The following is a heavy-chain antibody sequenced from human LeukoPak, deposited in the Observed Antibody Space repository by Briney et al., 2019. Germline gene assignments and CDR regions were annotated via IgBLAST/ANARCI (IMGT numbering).Heavy chain of an antibody. V-gene: IGHV1-8*01. CDR3: ARDWSDFWSGYYTN. Sequence: ASVKASCKASGYTFTSYDINWVRQATGQGLEWMGWMNPNSGNTGYAQKFQGRVTMTRNTSISTAYMELSSLRSEDTAVYYCARDWSDFWSGYYTNWGQGTLVTVSS. CDR2: MNPNSGNT. J-gene: IGHJ4*02. CDR1: GYTFTSYD. D-gene: IGHD3-3*01.